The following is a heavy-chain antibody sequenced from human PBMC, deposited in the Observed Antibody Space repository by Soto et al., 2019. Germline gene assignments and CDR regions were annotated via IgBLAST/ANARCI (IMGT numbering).Heavy chain of an antibody. Sequence: SETLSLTCAVYGGSFSGYYWSWIRQPPGKGLEWIGEINHSGSTNYNPSLKSRVTISVDTSKNQFSLKLSSVTAADTAVYYCARMYGSGPNRGYYYYYMDVWGKGTTVTVSS. CDR3: ARMYGSGPNRGYYYYYMDV. CDR1: GGSFSGYY. V-gene: IGHV4-34*01. D-gene: IGHD3-10*01. CDR2: INHSGST. J-gene: IGHJ6*03.